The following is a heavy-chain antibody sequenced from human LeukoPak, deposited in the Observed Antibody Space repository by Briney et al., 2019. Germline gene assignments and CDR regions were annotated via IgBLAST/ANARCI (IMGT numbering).Heavy chain of an antibody. CDR1: GYTFTTYW. CDR3: VRHGLGSSWFGSDY. Sequence: GESLKISCKGSGYTFTTYWIGWVRQMPGKGLEWMGIIYPGDSDPRYSPSFQGQVTISADKSISTAYLQWSSLKASDSAMYYCVRHGLGSSWFGSDYWGQGTLVTVSS. V-gene: IGHV5-51*01. J-gene: IGHJ4*02. CDR2: IYPGDSDP. D-gene: IGHD6-13*01.